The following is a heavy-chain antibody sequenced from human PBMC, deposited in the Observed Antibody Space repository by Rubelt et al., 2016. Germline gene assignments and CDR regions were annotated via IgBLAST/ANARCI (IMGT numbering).Heavy chain of an antibody. J-gene: IGHJ4*02. D-gene: IGHD6-13*01. CDR3: VRGQSTVVGHPSSWRYYVDS. CDR2: ISTAGHYI. Sequence: GFTFSSYNMNWVRQAPGKGLEWVSSISTAGHYIYYADSVKGRFTISRDNAQNSLFLQMNSLSAEDTALYYCVRGQSTVVGHPSSWRYYVDSWGQGTPVTVSS. V-gene: IGHV3-21*01. CDR1: GFTFSSYN.